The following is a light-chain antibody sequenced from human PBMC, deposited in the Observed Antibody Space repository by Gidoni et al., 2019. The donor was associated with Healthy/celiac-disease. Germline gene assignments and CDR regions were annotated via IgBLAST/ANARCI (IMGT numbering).Light chain of an antibody. V-gene: IGKV2-28*01. CDR2: LGS. CDR1: QSLLHSNGDTY. CDR3: MQALQTPLP. J-gene: IGKJ1*01. Sequence: DIVMTQSPLSLPVTPGEPASISCRSSQSLLHSNGDTYLDWYLQKPGQSPQLLIYLGSNRAPGVPDSFSGRGSGTDFTLKISSLEAQHVGVYYCMQALQTPLPFGQGTKVEI.